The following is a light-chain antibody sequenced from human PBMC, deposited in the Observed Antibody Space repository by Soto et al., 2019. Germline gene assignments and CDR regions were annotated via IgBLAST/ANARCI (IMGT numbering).Light chain of an antibody. Sequence: QSALIQPPSVSGSPGQSVTISCTGTSCDVGSYDYVSWYQQHPGKAPKLMIYEVSNRPSGVSNRFSGSKSGNTASLTISGLQAEDEADYYCSSYTSSSTLVFGGGTKLTVL. J-gene: IGLJ2*01. V-gene: IGLV2-14*01. CDR1: SCDVGSYDY. CDR2: EVS. CDR3: SSYTSSSTLV.